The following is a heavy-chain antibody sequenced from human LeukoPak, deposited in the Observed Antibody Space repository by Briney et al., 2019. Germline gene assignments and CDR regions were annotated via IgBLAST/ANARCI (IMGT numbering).Heavy chain of an antibody. V-gene: IGHV3-9*01. CDR1: GFTFDDYA. Sequence: PGRSLRLSCAASGFTFDDYAMHWVRQAPGKGLEWVSGISWNSGSIGYADSVKGRFTISRDNAKNSLYLQMNSLRAEDTAVYYCAREISIAVAGFYFDYWGQGTLVTVSS. J-gene: IGHJ4*02. D-gene: IGHD6-19*01. CDR3: AREISIAVAGFYFDY. CDR2: ISWNSGSI.